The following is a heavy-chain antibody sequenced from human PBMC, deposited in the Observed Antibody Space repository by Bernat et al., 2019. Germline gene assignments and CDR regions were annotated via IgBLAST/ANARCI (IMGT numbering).Heavy chain of an antibody. Sequence: EVQLVESGGGLVKPGGSLRLSCAASGFTFSSYSMNWVRQAPGKGLEWVSSISSSSSYIYYADSVKGRITISRDNAKNSLYLQMNSLRAEDTAVYYCARGRTSGSYEDYWGQGTLVTVSS. J-gene: IGHJ4*02. CDR1: GFTFSSYS. D-gene: IGHD1-26*01. V-gene: IGHV3-21*01. CDR2: ISSSSSYI. CDR3: ARGRTSGSYEDY.